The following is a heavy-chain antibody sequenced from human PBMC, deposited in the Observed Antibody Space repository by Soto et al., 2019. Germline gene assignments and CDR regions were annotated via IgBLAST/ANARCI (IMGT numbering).Heavy chain of an antibody. J-gene: IGHJ1*01. Sequence: PGVSLRLSCAASGFTFSSYWMSWVRQAPGKGLEWVANIKQAGSEKSYVASVKGRFTISRDDAKNSLYLQMNSLRAEDTAVYYCSRGAVAGLFQHWGQGT. V-gene: IGHV3-7*04. CDR1: GFTFSSYW. CDR3: SRGAVAGLFQH. D-gene: IGHD6-19*01. CDR2: IKQAGSEK.